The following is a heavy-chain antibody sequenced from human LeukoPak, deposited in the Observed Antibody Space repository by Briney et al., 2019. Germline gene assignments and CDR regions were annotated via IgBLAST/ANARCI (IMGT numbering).Heavy chain of an antibody. CDR1: GGTFSSYA. Sequence: SVKVSCKASGGTFSSYAISWVRQAPGQGLEWMGGIIPIFGTANYAQKFQGRVTITADESTSTAYMELSSLGSEDTAVYYCARAARGFYDSSGYSFDYWGQGTLVTVSS. V-gene: IGHV1-69*13. CDR3: ARAARGFYDSSGYSFDY. CDR2: IIPIFGTA. D-gene: IGHD3-22*01. J-gene: IGHJ4*02.